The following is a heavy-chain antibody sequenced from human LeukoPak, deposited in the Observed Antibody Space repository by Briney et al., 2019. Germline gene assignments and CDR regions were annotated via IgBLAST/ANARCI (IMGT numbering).Heavy chain of an antibody. CDR2: IYYSGST. CDR1: GGSISSYY. V-gene: IGHV4-59*01. J-gene: IGHJ5*02. CDR3: ARAKKRYDYGDYKNWFDP. D-gene: IGHD4-17*01. Sequence: SETLSLTCTVSGGSISSYYWSWIRQPPGKGLEWIGYIYYSGSTNYNPSLKSRVTILVDTSENQFSLKLSSVTAADTAVYYCARAKKRYDYGDYKNWFDPWGQGTLVTVSS.